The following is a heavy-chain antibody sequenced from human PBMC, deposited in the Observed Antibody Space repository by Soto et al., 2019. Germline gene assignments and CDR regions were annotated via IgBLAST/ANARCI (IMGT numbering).Heavy chain of an antibody. V-gene: IGHV1-69*01. CDR2: IIPISGTA. J-gene: IGHJ6*02. Sequence: QVQLVQSGAEVKKPGSSVKVSCKASGGTFSSYAISWVRQAPGQGLEWMGGIIPISGTANYAQKFQGRVTITADESTSTAYMELSSLRSEDTAVYYCARSQGSSTSLEIYYCYYYGMEVWGQGTTVTVSS. CDR1: GGTFSSYA. D-gene: IGHD2-2*01. CDR3: ARSQGSSTSLEIYYCYYYGMEV.